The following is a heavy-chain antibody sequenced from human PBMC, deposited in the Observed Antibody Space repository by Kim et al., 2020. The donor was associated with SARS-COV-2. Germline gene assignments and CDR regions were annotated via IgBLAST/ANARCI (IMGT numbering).Heavy chain of an antibody. V-gene: IGHV4-31*03. Sequence: SETLSLTCTVSGGSISSGGYYWSWIRQHPGKGLEWIGYIYYSGSTYYNPSLKSRVTISVDTSKNQFSLKLSSVTAADTAVYYCARVGNQAYSFMITFGGAFDYWGQGTLVTVSS. CDR1: GGSISSGGYY. D-gene: IGHD3-16*01. CDR2: IYYSGST. J-gene: IGHJ4*02. CDR3: ARVGNQAYSFMITFGGAFDY.